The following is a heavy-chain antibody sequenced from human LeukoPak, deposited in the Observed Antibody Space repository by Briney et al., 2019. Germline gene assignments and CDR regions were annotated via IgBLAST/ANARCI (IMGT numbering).Heavy chain of an antibody. Sequence: SETLSLTCTVSGGSISSYYWSWIRQPPGKGLEWIGYIYYSGSTNYNPSLKSRVTISVDTSKNQFSLKLSSVTAADTAVYYCARVNLGGWYDTPPGAFDISGQGTMVTVSS. J-gene: IGHJ3*02. V-gene: IGHV4-59*01. CDR3: ARVNLGGWYDTPPGAFDI. CDR1: GGSISSYY. D-gene: IGHD6-19*01. CDR2: IYYSGST.